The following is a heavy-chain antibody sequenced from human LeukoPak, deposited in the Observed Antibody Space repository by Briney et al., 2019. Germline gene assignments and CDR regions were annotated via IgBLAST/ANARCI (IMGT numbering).Heavy chain of an antibody. CDR2: ISYDGSNK. J-gene: IGHJ6*04. CDR3: ARDEWFGELMNYYYYGMDV. Sequence: GRSLRLSRAASGFTFSSYAMHWVRQAPGKGLEWVAVISYDGSNKYYADSVKGRFTISRDNSKNTLYLQMNSLRAEDTAVYYCARDEWFGELMNYYYYGMDVWGKGTTVTVSS. CDR1: GFTFSSYA. D-gene: IGHD3-10*01. V-gene: IGHV3-30*04.